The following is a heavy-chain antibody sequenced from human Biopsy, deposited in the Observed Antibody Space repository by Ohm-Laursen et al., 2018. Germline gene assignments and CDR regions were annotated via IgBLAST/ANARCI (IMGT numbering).Heavy chain of an antibody. J-gene: IGHJ3*02. CDR3: AGRPWPNAFDI. Sequence: GTLSLTWTVSGGSVSSGSYYWSWIRQPPGKELEWIGYIYYSGSTNYNPSLKSRVTISVDTSRNQSSLKLSSVTAADTAVYYCAGRPWPNAFDIWGQGTMVTVSS. D-gene: IGHD5-12*01. V-gene: IGHV4-61*01. CDR1: GGSVSSGSYY. CDR2: IYYSGST.